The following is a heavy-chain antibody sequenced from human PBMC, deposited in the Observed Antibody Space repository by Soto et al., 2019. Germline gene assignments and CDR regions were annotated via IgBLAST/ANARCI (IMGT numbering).Heavy chain of an antibody. V-gene: IGHV3-30*18. CDR1: GFTFSSNG. CDR3: TKGCSSSSNCYIIDY. CDR2: MSNDGSHT. J-gene: IGHJ4*02. Sequence: QVQLVESGGGVVQPGRSLRLSCAASGFTFSSNGMHWVRQAPGKGLEWVAVMSNDGSHTAYADSEKGRFTISRDNSKNTLYLQMNSLRAEDSGIYYCTKGCSSSSNCYIIDYWGQGALVTVSS. D-gene: IGHD2-15*01.